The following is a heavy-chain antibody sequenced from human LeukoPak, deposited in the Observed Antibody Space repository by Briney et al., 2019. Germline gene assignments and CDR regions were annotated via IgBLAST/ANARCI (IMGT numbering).Heavy chain of an antibody. CDR2: IYYSEST. V-gene: IGHV4-59*01. CDR3: ARLNYDSSGYYAGFYMDV. J-gene: IGHJ6*03. CDR1: GGSISSYY. Sequence: PSETLSLTCTVSGGSISSYYGSWIRQPPGKGQEWMGYIYYSESTNYNPSLKSRVTISVDTSKNQFSLKLSSVTAADTAVYYCARLNYDSSGYYAGFYMDVWGKGTTVTVSS. D-gene: IGHD3-22*01.